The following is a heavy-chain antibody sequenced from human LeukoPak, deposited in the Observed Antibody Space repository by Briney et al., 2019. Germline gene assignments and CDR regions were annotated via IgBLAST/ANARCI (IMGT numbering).Heavy chain of an antibody. CDR2: MHHTGDS. D-gene: IGHD3-3*01. J-gene: IGHJ6*02. CDR1: GGPFNGFY. V-gene: IGHV4-34*01. CDR3: AKGSRSGDFWSGYYTNYYYYGMDV. Sequence: PSETLSLTCAVYGGPFNGFYWTWIRQPPGKGPEWIGEMHHTGDSNYNPTLKSRVTISVDTSKNQFSLKLSSVTAADTAVYYCAKGSRSGDFWSGYYTNYYYYGMDVWGQGTTVTVSS.